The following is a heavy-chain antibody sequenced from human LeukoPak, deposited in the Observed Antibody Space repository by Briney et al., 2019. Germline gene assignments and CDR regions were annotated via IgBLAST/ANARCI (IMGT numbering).Heavy chain of an antibody. D-gene: IGHD2-21*02. CDR2: ISGSGGST. V-gene: IGHV3-23*01. CDR1: GFTFSSYA. Sequence: GGSLRLSCAASGFTFSSYAMSWVRQAPGKGLEWVSAISGSGGSTYYADSVKGRFTISRDNSKNTLYLQMNSLRAEDTAVYYCAKGPLGVVTATNFDYWGQGTLVTVSS. J-gene: IGHJ4*02. CDR3: AKGPLGVVTATNFDY.